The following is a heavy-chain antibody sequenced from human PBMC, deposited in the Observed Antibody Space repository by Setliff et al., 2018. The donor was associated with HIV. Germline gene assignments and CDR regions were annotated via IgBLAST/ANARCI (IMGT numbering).Heavy chain of an antibody. CDR1: DNSITNYY. J-gene: IGHJ4*02. V-gene: IGHV4-4*09. CDR2: IYSTDTT. CDR3: ARHGTWNSQRFHFDY. Sequence: SETLSLTCTVSDNSITNYYWNWIRQPPGKGLEWIGSIYSTDTTNHNPSLESRVTISVDKSKNQFSLKLNSVTAADTAVYYCARHGTWNSQRFHFDYWGQGTPVTVSS. D-gene: IGHD1-7*01.